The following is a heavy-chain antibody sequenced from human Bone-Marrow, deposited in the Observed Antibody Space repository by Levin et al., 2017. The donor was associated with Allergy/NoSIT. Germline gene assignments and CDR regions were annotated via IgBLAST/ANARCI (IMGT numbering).Heavy chain of an antibody. Sequence: PGGSLRLSCAASGFTFSDYYMTWIRQAPGKGLEWVSYISSSSSYTNYADSVKGRFTISRDNAQNSLYLQMNSLRAEDTAVYYCARTYYYDSNGDDYWGQGTLVTVSS. V-gene: IGHV3-11*03. CDR3: ARTYYYDSNGDDY. J-gene: IGHJ4*02. CDR2: ISSSSSYT. CDR1: GFTFSDYY. D-gene: IGHD3-22*01.